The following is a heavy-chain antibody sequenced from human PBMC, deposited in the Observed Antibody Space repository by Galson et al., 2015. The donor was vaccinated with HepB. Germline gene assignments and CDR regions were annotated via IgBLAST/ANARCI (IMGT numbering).Heavy chain of an antibody. CDR1: GFTFSDYA. CDR2: ISGNGDTT. V-gene: IGHV3-23*01. Sequence: SLRLSCAASGFTFSDYAMTWVRQAPGKGLEWVSAISGNGDTTTYADSVRGRFTLSRDNSKNTVYLQMNSLRAEDTAMYYCAGPNNWDSVYYFAYWGQGTLVTVSS. J-gene: IGHJ4*02. D-gene: IGHD1-7*01. CDR3: AGPNNWDSVYYFAY.